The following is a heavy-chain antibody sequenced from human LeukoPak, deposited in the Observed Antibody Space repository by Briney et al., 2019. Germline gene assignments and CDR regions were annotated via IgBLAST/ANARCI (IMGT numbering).Heavy chain of an antibody. CDR3: RKDRDTAMVNLFDS. J-gene: IGHJ3*02. D-gene: IGHD5-18*01. Sequence: GGSLRLSCAASGFTVSSNYMSWVRQAPGKGLEWVSVIYSSGSTYYADSVKGRFTISRENSKKTLYLQMNSVRAEDAADYYCRKDRDTAMVNLFDSWGEGTIVTASA. V-gene: IGHV3-53*01. CDR1: GFTVSSNY. CDR2: IYSSGST.